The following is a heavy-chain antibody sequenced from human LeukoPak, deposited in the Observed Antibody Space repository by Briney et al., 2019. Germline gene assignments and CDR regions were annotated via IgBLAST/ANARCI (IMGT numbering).Heavy chain of an antibody. J-gene: IGHJ4*02. CDR1: GFTFSSYA. CDR2: ISGSGGST. CDR3: AKDRGSSWYAYYFDY. D-gene: IGHD6-13*01. Sequence: GGSLRLSCAASGFTFSSYAMSWVRQAPGKGLEWVSTISGSGGSTYYADSVKGRFTISRDNSKNTLYLQMNSLRAEDTAVYYCAKDRGSSWYAYYFDYWGQGTLVTVSS. V-gene: IGHV3-23*01.